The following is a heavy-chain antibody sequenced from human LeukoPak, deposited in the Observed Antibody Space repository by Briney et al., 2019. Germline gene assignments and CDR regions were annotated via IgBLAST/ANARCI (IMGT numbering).Heavy chain of an antibody. V-gene: IGHV3-30*03. CDR3: AREAPRGTSSNPYYFDS. D-gene: IGHD6-6*01. J-gene: IGHJ4*02. CDR2: VSYDGSNK. Sequence: GRSLRLSCAASGFTFSSYGMHWVRQAPGKGLEWVAVVSYDGSNKYYADSVKGRFTISRDDSKNTLYLQMNSLRAEDTAVYYCAREAPRGTSSNPYYFDSWGQGTLVTVSA. CDR1: GFTFSSYG.